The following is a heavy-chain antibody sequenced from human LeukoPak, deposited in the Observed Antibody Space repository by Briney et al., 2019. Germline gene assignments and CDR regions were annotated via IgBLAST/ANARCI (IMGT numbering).Heavy chain of an antibody. CDR1: GGSISSGGYY. V-gene: IGHV4-31*03. CDR3: ARGGFYGSGEDNWFDP. J-gene: IGHJ5*02. Sequence: PPQTLSLTCTVSGGSISSGGYYWSWIRQHPGKGLEWIGYIYYSGSTYYNPSLKSRVTISVDTSKNQFSLKLSSVTAADTAVYYCARGGFYGSGEDNWFDPWGQGTLVTVSS. D-gene: IGHD3-10*01. CDR2: IYYSGST.